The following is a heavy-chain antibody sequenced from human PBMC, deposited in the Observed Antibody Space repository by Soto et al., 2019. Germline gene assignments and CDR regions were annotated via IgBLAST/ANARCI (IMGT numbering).Heavy chain of an antibody. D-gene: IGHD2-8*01. CDR2: ISGYNGDT. J-gene: IGHJ6*02. Sequence: ASVKVSCKASGYSFTTFGISWVRQAPGQGLEWMGWISGYNGDTNNAQKFQDRVTMTIDRSTTAAYLELRSLTSDDTAVYYCAKNGHPPYYYYGMDVWG. V-gene: IGHV1-18*01. CDR3: AKNGHPPYYYYGMDV. CDR1: GYSFTTFG.